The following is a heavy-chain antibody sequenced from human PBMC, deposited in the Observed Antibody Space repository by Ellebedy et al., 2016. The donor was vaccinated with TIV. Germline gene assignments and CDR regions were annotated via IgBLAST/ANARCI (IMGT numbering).Heavy chain of an antibody. CDR3: ASSVTTPGAFDY. Sequence: GESLKISCAASGFTFSRYGMTWVRQAPGKGLEWVAGISGSGGTTYYADSVKGRFTISRENSKNTLYLKVNSLRAEDTAVYFCASSVTTPGAFDYWGQGLLVTVSS. CDR1: GFTFSRYG. CDR2: ISGSGGTT. V-gene: IGHV3-23*01. J-gene: IGHJ4*02. D-gene: IGHD1/OR15-1a*01.